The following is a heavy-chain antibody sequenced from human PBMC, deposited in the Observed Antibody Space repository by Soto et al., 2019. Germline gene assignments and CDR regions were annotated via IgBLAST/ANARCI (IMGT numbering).Heavy chain of an antibody. V-gene: IGHV3-53*02. D-gene: IGHD3-3*02. CDR1: GFTVSSNL. CDR2: VYSGGST. Sequence: EVHLVETGGGLIQPGGSLRLSCAASGFTVSSNLMSWIRRAPGKGLEWVSVVYSGGSTHYADSVKGRFTISRDNSKNTLHLQMNSLRAEDTAVYYCASRILVSDAFDVWGQGTMVTVSS. CDR3: ASRILVSDAFDV. J-gene: IGHJ3*01.